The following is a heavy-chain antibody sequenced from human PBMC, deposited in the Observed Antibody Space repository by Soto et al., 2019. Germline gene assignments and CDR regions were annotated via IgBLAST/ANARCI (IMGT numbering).Heavy chain of an antibody. J-gene: IGHJ2*01. CDR1: GGTFSRYA. Sequence: QVQLVQSGAEVKKYGSSVKVSCKASGGTFSRYAISWVRQDPGQGLEWMGGITPMFGTANYAQRFQGRATITADESTSTAYMQLSSLRSDDTAVYYCAQTLGLAVAGPGRFDLWGRGTLVTVSS. V-gene: IGHV1-69*12. CDR3: AQTLGLAVAGPGRFDL. D-gene: IGHD6-19*01. CDR2: ITPMFGTA.